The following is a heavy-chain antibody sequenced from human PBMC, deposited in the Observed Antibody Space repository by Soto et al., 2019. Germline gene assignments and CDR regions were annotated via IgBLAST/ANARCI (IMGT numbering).Heavy chain of an antibody. Sequence: SETLSLTCSVSGDSINSDNYYWGWIRQPPGKGLEWTGSIYYRGNTYYNPSLKTRVTISLDKSKSQFSLKLNSVTAADSAVYFCARLEGLATISYYFDYWGQGTLVTVSS. CDR3: ARLEGLATISYYFDY. D-gene: IGHD3-9*01. J-gene: IGHJ4*02. V-gene: IGHV4-39*01. CDR1: GDSINSDNYY. CDR2: IYYRGNT.